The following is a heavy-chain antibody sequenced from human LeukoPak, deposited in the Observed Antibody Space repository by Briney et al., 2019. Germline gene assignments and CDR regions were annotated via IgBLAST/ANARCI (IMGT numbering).Heavy chain of an antibody. CDR3: ARGDYYGSGSYWGAN. CDR1: GYTFTSYY. CDR2: VNPSGGST. Sequence: ASVKLSCKASGYTFTSYYIHWVRQAPGQGLEWTGIVNPSGGSTSYAQKFQGRVTMTRDTSTSTLYMELSSLRSEDTAVYYCARGDYYGSGSYWGANWGQETLVTVSS. V-gene: IGHV1-46*01. J-gene: IGHJ4*02. D-gene: IGHD3-10*01.